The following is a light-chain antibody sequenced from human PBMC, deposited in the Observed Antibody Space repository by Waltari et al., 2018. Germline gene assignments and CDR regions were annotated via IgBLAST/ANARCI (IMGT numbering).Light chain of an antibody. J-gene: IGLJ2*01. V-gene: IGLV3-21*02. Sequence: SYVETQIPSLSVAPGQTARITCGGNNIGIKTVQWFQQKPGQAPLLVVYDDRDRPSGIPERFSGSNSGNTATLTISRVGAGDEADYYCQVWDTSRDQVVFGGGTRLTVL. CDR3: QVWDTSRDQVV. CDR1: NIGIKT. CDR2: DDR.